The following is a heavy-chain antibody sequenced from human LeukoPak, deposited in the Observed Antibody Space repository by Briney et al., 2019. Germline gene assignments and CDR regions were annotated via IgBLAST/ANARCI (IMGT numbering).Heavy chain of an antibody. J-gene: IGHJ3*01. CDR3: ARGNPLDDLAARMPFDV. CDR1: GYTFTGYY. D-gene: IGHD6-13*01. V-gene: IGHV1-2*02. Sequence: ASVKVSCKASGYTFTGYYMHWVRQAPGQGLEWMGWINPNSGGTNYAQKFQGRVTMTRDTSISTAYMELSSLRSDDTAVYYCARGNPLDDLAARMPFDVWGQGTMVTVSS. CDR2: INPNSGGT.